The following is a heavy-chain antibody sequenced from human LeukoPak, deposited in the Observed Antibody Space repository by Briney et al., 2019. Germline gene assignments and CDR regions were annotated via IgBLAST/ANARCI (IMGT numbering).Heavy chain of an antibody. D-gene: IGHD5-18*01. CDR2: ISYDGSNK. CDR3: AKDRVTADFDY. CDR1: GFTLSSYA. Sequence: GGSLRLSCAASGFTLSSYAMYWVRQAPGKGLEWVAVISYDGSNKYYADSVKGRFTISRDNSKNTLYLQMNSLRAEDTAVYYCAKDRVTADFDYWGQGTLVTVSS. J-gene: IGHJ4*02. V-gene: IGHV3-30*04.